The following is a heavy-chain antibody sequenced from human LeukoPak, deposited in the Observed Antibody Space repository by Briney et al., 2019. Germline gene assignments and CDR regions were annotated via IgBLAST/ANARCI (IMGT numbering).Heavy chain of an antibody. D-gene: IGHD6-6*01. V-gene: IGHV1-18*01. CDR3: ARVAQPGTRIAAINLYYYYYYMDV. J-gene: IGHJ6*03. CDR2: ISAYNGNT. CDR1: GYTFTSYG. Sequence: ASVKVSCKASGYTFTSYGISWVRQAPGQGLEWMGWISAYNGNTNYAQKLQGRVTMTTDTSTSTAYMELRSLRSDDTAVYYCARVAQPGTRIAAINLYYYYYYMDVWGKGTTVTVSS.